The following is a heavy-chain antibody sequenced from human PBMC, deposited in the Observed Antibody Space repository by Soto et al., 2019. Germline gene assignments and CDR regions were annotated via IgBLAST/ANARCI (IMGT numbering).Heavy chain of an antibody. CDR3: ARQAYNWNYSNWFDP. CDR1: GGTFSSYA. J-gene: IGHJ5*02. D-gene: IGHD1-7*01. CDR2: IIPIFGTA. V-gene: IGHV1-69*13. Sequence: ASVKVSCKXSGGTFSSYAISWVRQAPGQGLEWMGGIIPIFGTANYAQKFQGRVTITADESTSTAYMELSSLRSEDTAVYYCARQAYNWNYSNWFDPWGQGTLVTVS.